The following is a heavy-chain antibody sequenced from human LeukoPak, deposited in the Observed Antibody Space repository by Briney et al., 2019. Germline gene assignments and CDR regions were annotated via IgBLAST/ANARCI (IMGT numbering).Heavy chain of an antibody. D-gene: IGHD6-19*01. V-gene: IGHV3-21*04. J-gene: IGHJ4*02. CDR1: GFTFSSYT. Sequence: GGSLRLSCAASGFTFSSYTMNWVRQAPGKGLEWVSSISSSSTYIYYADSVKGRFTISRDNAKNSLYLQMNSLRAEDTAVYYCAKAQWLVPVYYFDYWGQGTLVTVSS. CDR2: ISSSSTYI. CDR3: AKAQWLVPVYYFDY.